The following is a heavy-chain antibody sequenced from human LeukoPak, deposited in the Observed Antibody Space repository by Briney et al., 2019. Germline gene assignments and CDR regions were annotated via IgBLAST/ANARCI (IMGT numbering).Heavy chain of an antibody. D-gene: IGHD3-9*01. CDR3: ARGWDGYYNPWFDY. Sequence: TETLSLTCAVYGGSFSGYYWSWIRQPPGKGLEWIGEINHSGSTNYNPSLKSRVTISVDTSKNQFSLKLSSVTAADTAVYYCARGWDGYYNPWFDYWGQGTLVTVSS. V-gene: IGHV4-34*01. J-gene: IGHJ4*02. CDR2: INHSGST. CDR1: GGSFSGYY.